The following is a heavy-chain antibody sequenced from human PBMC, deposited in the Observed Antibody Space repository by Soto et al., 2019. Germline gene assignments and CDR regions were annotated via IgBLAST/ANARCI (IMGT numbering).Heavy chain of an antibody. CDR2: INPNSGGT. D-gene: IGHD3-3*01. Sequence: ASVKVSCKASGYTFTGYYMHWVRQAPGQGLEWMGWINPNSGGTNYAQKFQGWVTMTRDTSISTAYMELSRLRSDDTAVYYCARAAGHYSLRFLPTSSYSMVVWGKGTT. CDR3: ARAAGHYSLRFLPTSSYSMVV. J-gene: IGHJ6*03. CDR1: GYTFTGYY. V-gene: IGHV1-2*04.